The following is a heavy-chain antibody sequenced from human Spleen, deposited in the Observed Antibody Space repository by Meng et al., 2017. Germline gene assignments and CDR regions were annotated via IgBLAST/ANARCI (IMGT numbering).Heavy chain of an antibody. CDR2: ISGSGGST. CDR3: AKFKGSYYDSSGPTDY. D-gene: IGHD3-22*01. J-gene: IGHJ4*02. Sequence: GESLKISCAASGFTFSSYAMSWVRQAPGKGLEWVSAISGSGGSTYYADSVKGRLTISRDNSKNTLYLQMNSLRDEDTAVYYCAKFKGSYYDSSGPTDYWGQGTLVTVSS. CDR1: GFTFSSYA. V-gene: IGHV3-23*01.